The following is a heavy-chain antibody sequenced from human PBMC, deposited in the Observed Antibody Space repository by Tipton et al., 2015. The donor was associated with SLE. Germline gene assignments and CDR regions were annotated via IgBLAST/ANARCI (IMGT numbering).Heavy chain of an antibody. CDR1: GGSISSNGYY. CDR2: VSYVGST. J-gene: IGHJ5*02. V-gene: IGHV4-39*07. CDR3: ASSYGDFSWFDP. Sequence: TLSLTCAVSGGSISSNGYYWGWIRQSPGMGLEWIGSVSYVGSTYYNPSLKSRVTLSLDTSKNRFSLRLSSVTAADTAVYYCASSYGDFSWFDPWGQGSLVTVSS. D-gene: IGHD4-17*01.